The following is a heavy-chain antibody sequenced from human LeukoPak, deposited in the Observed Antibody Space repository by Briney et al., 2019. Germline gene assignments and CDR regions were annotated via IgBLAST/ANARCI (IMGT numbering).Heavy chain of an antibody. CDR1: GGSISSGSYY. D-gene: IGHD5-12*01. V-gene: IGHV4-61*02. CDR2: IYTSGST. J-gene: IGHJ4*02. Sequence: TLSLTCTVSGGSISSGSYYWSWIRQPAGKGLECIGRIYTSGSTNYNPSLKSRITISLDTSKNQFSLKLSSVTAADTAVYYCARVPYSAYRIYYFDYWGQDPLDTVSS. CDR3: ARVPYSAYRIYYFDY.